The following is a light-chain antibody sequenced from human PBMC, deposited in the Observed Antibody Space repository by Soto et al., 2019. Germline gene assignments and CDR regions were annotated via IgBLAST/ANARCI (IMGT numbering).Light chain of an antibody. CDR1: QIVLYSSNNKNY. J-gene: IGKJ1*01. CDR3: QQYYSTLWT. Sequence: DIVMTQSPDSLAVSLGEGATINCKSSQIVLYSSNNKNYLAWYQQKPGQPPKLLIYWASTRESGVPDRFSGSGSGTDFTLTISSLQAEDVAVYYCQQYYSTLWTFGQGTKVDI. V-gene: IGKV4-1*01. CDR2: WAS.